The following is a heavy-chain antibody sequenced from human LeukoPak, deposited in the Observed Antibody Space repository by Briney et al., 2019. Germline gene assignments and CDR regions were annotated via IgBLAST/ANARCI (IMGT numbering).Heavy chain of an antibody. V-gene: IGHV1-2*02. CDR3: ARDRITVVRRFIGY. D-gene: IGHD3-10*01. CDR2: INPNTGST. J-gene: IGHJ4*02. CDR1: GYTFNDYY. Sequence: AASVKVSSRASGYTFNDYYIHWVRQAPGQGLEWMGWINPNTGSTNYAQKFRGRVTMTRDTSISTVYMELSRLRSDDTAVYSCARDRITVVRRFIGYWGQGTLVTVSS.